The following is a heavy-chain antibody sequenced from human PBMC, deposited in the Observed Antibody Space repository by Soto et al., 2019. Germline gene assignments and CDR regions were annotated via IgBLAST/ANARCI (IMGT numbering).Heavy chain of an antibody. J-gene: IGHJ4*02. CDR2: SYYSGNT. CDR1: GGSISSSSYY. V-gene: IGHV4-39*02. CDR3: ARSLTTVTTSYIDY. D-gene: IGHD4-4*01. Sequence: QLQLQESGPGLVKPSETLSLTCTVSGGSISSSSYYWGWIRQPPGKGLEWIGNSYYSGNTYYNPSLKSRVTISVDTSKNHFSLKLSSVTAADTAVYYCARSLTTVTTSYIDYWGQGTLLTVSS.